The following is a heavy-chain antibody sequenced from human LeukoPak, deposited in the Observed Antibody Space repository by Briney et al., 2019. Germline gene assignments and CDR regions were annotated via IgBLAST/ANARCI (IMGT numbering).Heavy chain of an antibody. V-gene: IGHV3-11*01. J-gene: IGHJ4*02. CDR2: ISSTSTTI. Sequence: GGSLRLSCAASGFTFSDYFMGWIRQAPGTGLEWVSYISSTSTTIYYADSVKGRFTISRDNAKDSVFLQMNSLRADDTAVYYCAAGYTSGLSAYWGQGTLVTVSS. CDR3: AAGYTSGLSAY. CDR1: GFTFSDYF. D-gene: IGHD6-19*01.